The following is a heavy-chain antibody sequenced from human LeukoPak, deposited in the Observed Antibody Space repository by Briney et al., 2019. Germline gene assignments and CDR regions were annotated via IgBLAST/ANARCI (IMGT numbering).Heavy chain of an antibody. V-gene: IGHV3-48*03. Sequence: PGGSLRLSCAASGFTFSSYEMNWVRQAPGKGLEWVSYISSSGSTIYYADSVKGRFTISRDSAQNSLYLQMNSLRAEDTAVYYCAREGDFWSGYPYYFDYWGQGTLVTVSS. J-gene: IGHJ4*02. CDR1: GFTFSSYE. CDR2: ISSSGSTI. D-gene: IGHD3-3*01. CDR3: AREGDFWSGYPYYFDY.